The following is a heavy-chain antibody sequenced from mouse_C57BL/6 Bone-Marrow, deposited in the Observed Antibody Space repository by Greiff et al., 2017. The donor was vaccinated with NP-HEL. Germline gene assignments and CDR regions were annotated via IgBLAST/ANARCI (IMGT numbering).Heavy chain of an antibody. D-gene: IGHD4-1*01. CDR2: IDPSDSYT. CDR3: ARVGGTDY. V-gene: IGHV1-50*01. Sequence: QVQLKQPGAELVKPGASVKLSCKASGYTFTSYWMQWVKQRPGQGLEWIGEIDPSDSYTNYNQKFKGKATLTVDTSSSTAYMQLSSLTSEDSAVYYCARVGGTDYWGQGTTLTVSS. J-gene: IGHJ2*01. CDR1: GYTFTSYW.